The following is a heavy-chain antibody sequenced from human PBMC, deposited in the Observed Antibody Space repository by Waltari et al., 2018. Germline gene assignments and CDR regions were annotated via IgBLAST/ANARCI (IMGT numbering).Heavy chain of an antibody. CDR2: MNPNSGNP. D-gene: IGHD3-3*01. Sequence: QVQLVQSGAEVKKPGASVKVSCKASGYTFTSYNNNWLRQATGQGLEGMGWMNPNSGNPGYAQKFQGRVTMTRNTSISTAYMGLSSLRSEDTAVYYCARSYYDFWSGYYFFDYWGQGTLVTVSS. V-gene: IGHV1-8*01. CDR3: ARSYYDFWSGYYFFDY. J-gene: IGHJ4*02. CDR1: GYTFTSYN.